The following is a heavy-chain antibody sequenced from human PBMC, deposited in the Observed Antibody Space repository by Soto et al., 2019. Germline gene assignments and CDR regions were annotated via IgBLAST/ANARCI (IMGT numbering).Heavy chain of an antibody. J-gene: IGHJ6*02. Sequence: QLQLQESGSGLVKPSQTLSLTCAVSGGSISSGGYSWSWIRQPPGKGLEWIGYIYHSGYTYYNPSLKGRVTISVDRSKNQFSLKLSSVTAADTAVYYCASAHYGDYGYGMDVWGQGTTVTVSS. V-gene: IGHV4-30-2*01. D-gene: IGHD4-17*01. CDR3: ASAHYGDYGYGMDV. CDR1: GGSISSGGYS. CDR2: IYHSGYT.